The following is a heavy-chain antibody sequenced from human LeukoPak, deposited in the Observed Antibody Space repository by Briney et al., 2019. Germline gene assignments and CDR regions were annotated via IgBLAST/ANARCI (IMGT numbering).Heavy chain of an antibody. D-gene: IGHD3-22*01. CDR1: GGSISSYY. V-gene: IGHV4-59*08. CDR2: IYYSGST. CDR3: ARLVSYYDSSGYYHWFDY. Sequence: SETLSLTCTVSGGSISSYYWSWIRQPPGKGLEWIGYIYYSGSTNYNPSLKSRVTISVDTSKNQFSLKLSSVTAADTAVYYCARLVSYYDSSGYYHWFDYWGQGTLVTVSS. J-gene: IGHJ4*02.